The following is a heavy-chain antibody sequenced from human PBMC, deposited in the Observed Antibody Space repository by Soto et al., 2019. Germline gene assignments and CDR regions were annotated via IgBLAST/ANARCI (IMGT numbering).Heavy chain of an antibody. CDR1: GFSLSSKGMR. CDR2: IDWDDDK. CDR3: ARSTGGFTVATYFFDY. V-gene: IGHV2-70*04. Sequence: SGPTLVNPTQTLTLTCTFSGFSLSSKGMRVSWIRQPPGKALEWLARIDWDDDKFYSPSLRTRLTISKDTSKNQVVLTMTNVDPKDTATYYCARSTGGFTVATYFFDYWGQGTPVTVSS. J-gene: IGHJ4*02. D-gene: IGHD4-17*01.